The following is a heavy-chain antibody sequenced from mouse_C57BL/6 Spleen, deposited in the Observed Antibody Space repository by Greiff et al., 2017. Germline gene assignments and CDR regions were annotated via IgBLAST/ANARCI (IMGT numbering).Heavy chain of an antibody. Sequence: QVQLQQSGPELVKPGASVKLSCKASGYTFTSYDINWVKQRPGQGLEWIGWIYPRDGSTKYNEKFKGKATLTVDTSSSTSYMELHSLTSDDSAVYFCASYYGSSYGYAMDDWGQGTSVTVSS. CDR1: GYTFTSYD. J-gene: IGHJ4*01. D-gene: IGHD1-1*01. CDR3: ASYYGSSYGYAMDD. V-gene: IGHV1-85*01. CDR2: IYPRDGST.